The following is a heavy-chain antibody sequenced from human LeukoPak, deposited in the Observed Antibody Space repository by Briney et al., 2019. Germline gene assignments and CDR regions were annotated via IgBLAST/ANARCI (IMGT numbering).Heavy chain of an antibody. V-gene: IGHV5-51*01. J-gene: IGHJ5*01. CDR3: ARAPSVNWFHL. CDR2: IYPGDSDT. Sequence: GESLKISCQGFGDTFRNYWIGWVRQMPGKGLEWLGLIYPGDSDTKYSPSFQGQVTISVDKSNNIAFLHWRSLKTSDTAVYYCARAPSVNWFHLWGQGTLVTVSS. CDR1: GDTFRNYW.